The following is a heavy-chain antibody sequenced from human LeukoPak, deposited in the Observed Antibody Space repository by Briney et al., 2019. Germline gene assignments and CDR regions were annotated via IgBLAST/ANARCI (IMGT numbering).Heavy chain of an antibody. CDR2: TYYRSKRYN. D-gene: IGHD1-26*01. CDR1: GVSVSSNSAA. Sequence: SQALSLTCAISGVSVSSNSAAWNWIRQSPSRGLEWLGRTYYRSKRYNDYAVSVKSRITINPDTSKNQFSLQLNSVTPEDTAVYYCARGLDSGSYLDYYYYMDVWGKGTTVTVSS. CDR3: ARGLDSGSYLDYYYYMDV. J-gene: IGHJ6*03. V-gene: IGHV6-1*01.